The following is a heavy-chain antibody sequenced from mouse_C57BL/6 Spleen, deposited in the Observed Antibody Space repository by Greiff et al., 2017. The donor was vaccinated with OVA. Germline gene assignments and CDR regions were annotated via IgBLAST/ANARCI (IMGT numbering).Heavy chain of an antibody. Sequence: VQLQQSGPGLVKPSQSLSLTCSVTGYSITSGYYWNWIRQFPGNKLEWMGYISYDGSNNYNPSLKNRISITRDTSKNQFFLKLNSVTTEDTATYYCASDCYYGSSLYWYFDVWGTGTTVNVSS. CDR2: ISYDGSN. CDR3: ASDCYYGSSLYWYFDV. D-gene: IGHD1-1*01. V-gene: IGHV3-6*01. J-gene: IGHJ1*03. CDR1: GYSITSGYY.